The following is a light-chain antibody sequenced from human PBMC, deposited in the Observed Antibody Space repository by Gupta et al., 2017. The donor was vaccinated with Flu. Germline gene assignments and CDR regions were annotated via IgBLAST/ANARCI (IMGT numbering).Light chain of an antibody. V-gene: IGKV3-11*01. J-gene: IGKJ4*01. CDR1: QNVNNY. CDR2: DAS. CDR3: QQRTNWPKVT. Sequence: DIVFTQSPATLSLSPGQRATLTCRANQNVNNYLAWFQHKPGQAPRLLIYDASNRATGIPARFSGRGSGTDFTRTSSSLEPEDFALDYCQQRTNWPKVTFGGGTKVEIK.